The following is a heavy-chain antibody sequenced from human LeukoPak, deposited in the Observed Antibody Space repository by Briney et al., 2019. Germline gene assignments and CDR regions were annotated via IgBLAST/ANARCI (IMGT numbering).Heavy chain of an antibody. CDR2: IIPIFGTA. CDR3: ARGGSSGFDY. Sequence: SVKVSCKASGGTFSSYAISWVRQAPGQGLEWMGRIIPIFGTANYAQKFQGRVTVTTDESTSTAYMELSSLRSEDTAVYYCARGGSSGFDYWGQGTLVTVSS. D-gene: IGHD3-22*01. CDR1: GGTFSSYA. J-gene: IGHJ4*02. V-gene: IGHV1-69*05.